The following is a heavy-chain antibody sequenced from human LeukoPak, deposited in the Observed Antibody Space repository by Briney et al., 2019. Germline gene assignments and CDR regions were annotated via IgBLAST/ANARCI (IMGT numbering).Heavy chain of an antibody. Sequence: GGSLRLSCAASGFTFSSYELNWVRQAPGKGLEWVSYISSSGSTIKYANSVKGRFTISRDNAKNSLFLQMNSLRAEDTAVYYCARDKQVGATHFDYWGQGTLVTVSS. V-gene: IGHV3-48*03. CDR1: GFTFSSYE. D-gene: IGHD1-26*01. J-gene: IGHJ4*02. CDR2: ISSSGSTI. CDR3: ARDKQVGATHFDY.